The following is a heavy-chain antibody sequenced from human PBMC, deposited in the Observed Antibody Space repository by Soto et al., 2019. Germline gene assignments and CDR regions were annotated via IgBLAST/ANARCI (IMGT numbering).Heavy chain of an antibody. J-gene: IGHJ6*02. CDR1: GFTFTSSA. Sequence: GASVKVSCKASGFTFTSSAVQWVRQARGQRLEWIGWIVVGSGNTNYAQKFQERVTITRDMSTSTAYMELSSLRSEDTAVYYCAATYYYASSGYYYYYYGMDVWGQGTTVTVSS. CDR3: AATYYYASSGYYYYYYGMDV. CDR2: IVVGSGNT. V-gene: IGHV1-58*01. D-gene: IGHD3-22*01.